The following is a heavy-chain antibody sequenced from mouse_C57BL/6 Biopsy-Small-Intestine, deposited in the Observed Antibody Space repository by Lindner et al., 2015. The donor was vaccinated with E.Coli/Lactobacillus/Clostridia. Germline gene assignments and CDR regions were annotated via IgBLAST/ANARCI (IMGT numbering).Heavy chain of an antibody. D-gene: IGHD2-3*01. J-gene: IGHJ3*01. V-gene: IGHV1-81*01. CDR1: GNTFTSYG. CDR2: IYPRSGKT. Sequence: VQLQESGAELARPGASVKLSCKASGNTFTSYGISWVKQRTGQGLEWIGEIYPRSGKTYYNEKFKGKATLTADKSSSTAYMELRSLTSEDSAVYFCAREGLLRFAYWGQGTLVTVSA. CDR3: AREGLLRFAY.